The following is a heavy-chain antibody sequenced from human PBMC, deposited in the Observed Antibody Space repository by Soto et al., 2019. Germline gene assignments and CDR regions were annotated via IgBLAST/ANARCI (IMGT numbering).Heavy chain of an antibody. CDR3: ARDYDSSGYPRYSFDS. CDR1: GFTFSSYG. Sequence: QVQLVESGGGVVQPGGSLRLSCAASGFTFSSYGMHWVRQAPGKGLEWVAVIWYDGSNKYYADSVKGRFTISSDTSKNALYLQMNSLRAEATAVYYCARDYDSSGYPRYSFDSWGRGTRVTVCS. J-gene: IGHJ4*02. D-gene: IGHD3-22*01. V-gene: IGHV3-33*01. CDR2: IWYDGSNK.